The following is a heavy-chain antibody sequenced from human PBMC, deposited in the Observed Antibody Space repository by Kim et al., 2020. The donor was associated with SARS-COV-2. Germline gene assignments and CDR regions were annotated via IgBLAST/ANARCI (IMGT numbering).Heavy chain of an antibody. J-gene: IGHJ4*02. CDR3: AIDLQEYSYGLGCDY. V-gene: IGHV3-30*03. CDR1: GFTFSSYG. D-gene: IGHD5-18*01. CDR2: ISYDGSNK. Sequence: GGSLRLSCAASGFTFSSYGMHWVRQAPGKGLEWVAVISYDGSNKYYADSVKGRFTISRDNSKNTLYLQMNSLRAEDTAVYYCAIDLQEYSYGLGCDYWGQGTLVTVSS.